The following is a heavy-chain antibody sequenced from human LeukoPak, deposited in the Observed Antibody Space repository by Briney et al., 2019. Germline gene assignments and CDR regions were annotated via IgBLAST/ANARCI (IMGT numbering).Heavy chain of an antibody. V-gene: IGHV3-64*01. D-gene: IGHD4-17*01. CDR1: GFTFSSYA. CDR3: ARVPRDYGDYGYFDH. J-gene: IGHJ4*02. Sequence: PGGSLRLSCAASGFTFSSYAMHWVRQAPGKGLEYVSAISSNGGSTYYANSVKGRFTISRDNSKNTLYLQMGSLRAEDMAVYYCARVPRDYGDYGYFDHWGQGTLVTVSS. CDR2: ISSNGGST.